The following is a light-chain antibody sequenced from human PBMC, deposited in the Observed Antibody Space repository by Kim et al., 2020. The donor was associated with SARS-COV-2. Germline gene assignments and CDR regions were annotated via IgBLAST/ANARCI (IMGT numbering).Light chain of an antibody. CDR2: WAS. J-gene: IGKJ4*01. V-gene: IGKV4-1*01. CDR3: QQYYSTPLT. Sequence: DIVMTQSPDSLAVSLGERATINCKSSQSLLFSYDNEDYLAWFQQKPGQPPKLLISWASNREPGVPDRFSGSGSGTDFSLTISSLQPEDAAVYYCQQYYSTPLTFGGGTKVDIK. CDR1: QSLLFSYDNEDY.